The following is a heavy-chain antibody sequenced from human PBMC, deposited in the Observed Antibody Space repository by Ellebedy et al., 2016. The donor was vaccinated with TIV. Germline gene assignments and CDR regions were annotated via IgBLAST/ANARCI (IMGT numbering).Heavy chain of an antibody. J-gene: IGHJ5*02. CDR2: MNPNSGDT. Sequence: ASSVKVSCKASGYSFTNYDINWVRQATGQGLEWMGCMNPNSGDTGSAQKFQGRVIMTRSTSTGTAYLELRSLRSEDTAVYYCARDPALPRGRFDTWGQGTLVTVSS. CDR1: GYSFTNYD. V-gene: IGHV1-8*01. CDR3: ARDPALPRGRFDT.